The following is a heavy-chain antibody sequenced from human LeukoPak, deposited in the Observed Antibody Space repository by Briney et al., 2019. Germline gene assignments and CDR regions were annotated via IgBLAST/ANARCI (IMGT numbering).Heavy chain of an antibody. V-gene: IGHV3-9*03. D-gene: IGHD6-6*01. CDR3: AKGEKGSSSSAANY. CDR1: GFTFDDYA. Sequence: GGSLRLSCAASGFTFDDYAMHWVRQAPGKGLEWVSGISWNSGSIGYADSVKGRFTISRDNAKNSLYLQMNSLRAEDMALYYCAKGEKGSSSSAANYWGQGTLVTVSS. CDR2: ISWNSGSI. J-gene: IGHJ4*02.